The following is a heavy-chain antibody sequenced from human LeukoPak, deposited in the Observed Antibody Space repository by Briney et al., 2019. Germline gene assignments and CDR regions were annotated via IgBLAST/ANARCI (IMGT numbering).Heavy chain of an antibody. CDR1: GFTFSSYW. Sequence: GGSLRLSCSASGFTFSSYWVTWVRQAPGKGLEWVSAISGSGGSTYYADSVKGRFTISRDNSKNTLYLQMNSLRAEDTAVYYCAKDWTPLPAAIRDAFDIWGQGTMVTVSS. J-gene: IGHJ3*02. CDR3: AKDWTPLPAAIRDAFDI. CDR2: ISGSGGST. D-gene: IGHD2-2*01. V-gene: IGHV3-23*01.